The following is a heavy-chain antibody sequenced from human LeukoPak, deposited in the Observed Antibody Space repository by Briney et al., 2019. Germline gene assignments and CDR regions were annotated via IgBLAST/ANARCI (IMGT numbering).Heavy chain of an antibody. CDR1: GFTFSSYV. CDR2: ITGSSGAT. D-gene: IGHD6-13*01. Sequence: GGSLRLSCAASGFTFSSYVMSWVRQAPGKGLEWVSTITGSSGATYYADSVQGRFTISRDNSKNSLYLQMNSLRTEDTALYYCAKDVGATAGTPLGYYYYGMDVWGQGTTVTVSS. CDR3: AKDVGATAGTPLGYYYYGMDV. J-gene: IGHJ6*02. V-gene: IGHV3-23*01.